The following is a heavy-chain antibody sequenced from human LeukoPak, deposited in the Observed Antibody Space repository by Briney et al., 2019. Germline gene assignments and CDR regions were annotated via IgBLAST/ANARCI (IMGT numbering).Heavy chain of an antibody. CDR2: IHYSGST. V-gene: IGHV4-59*01. J-gene: IGHJ4*02. CDR1: GGSISSYY. Sequence: SETLSLTCTVAGGSISSYYWSWIRQPPGKGLEWIGYIHYSGSTKYNSSLKSRVTMSVDTSKDQFSLKLSSVTAADTAVYYCAREAGNYGSGIFDSWGQGTLVTVSS. D-gene: IGHD3-10*01. CDR3: AREAGNYGSGIFDS.